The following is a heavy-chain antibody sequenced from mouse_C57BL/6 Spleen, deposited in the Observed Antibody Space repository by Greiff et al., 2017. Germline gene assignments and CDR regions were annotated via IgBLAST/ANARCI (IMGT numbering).Heavy chain of an antibody. CDR2: IDPSDGYT. J-gene: IGHJ3*01. Sequence: QVQLQQPGAELVRPGASVKLSCKASGYTFTDYWMHWVKQRPGQGLEWIGVIDPSDGYTNYNQKFKGQATLTVDTSSSTAYMQLSSLTSEESAVYYCANGWDVGFAYWGQGTLVTVSA. CDR3: ANGWDVGFAY. D-gene: IGHD4-1*01. V-gene: IGHV1-59*01. CDR1: GYTFTDYW.